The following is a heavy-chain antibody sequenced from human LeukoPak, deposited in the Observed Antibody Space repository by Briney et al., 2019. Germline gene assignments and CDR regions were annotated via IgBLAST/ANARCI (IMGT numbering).Heavy chain of an antibody. CDR1: GFTFSDYY. Sequence: GGSLRLSCVATGFTFSDYYIHWIRQAPGKGLEWISYISSSGKFVSYADSLQGRFTISRDNAKNSLYLQINSLRAEDTALYYCARDAYDYFGLDVWGQGTTVTVSS. J-gene: IGHJ6*02. CDR3: ARDAYDYFGLDV. V-gene: IGHV3-11*01. CDR2: ISSSGKFV.